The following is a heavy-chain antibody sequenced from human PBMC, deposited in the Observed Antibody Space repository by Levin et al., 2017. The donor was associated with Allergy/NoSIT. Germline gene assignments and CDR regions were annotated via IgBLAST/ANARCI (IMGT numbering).Heavy chain of an antibody. V-gene: IGHV3-7*01. CDR1: GFTFSRYW. CDR3: ARTPLEDIVVVPAAIEYYGMDV. D-gene: IGHD2-2*02. CDR2: IKQDGSEK. Sequence: GESLKISCAASGFTFSRYWMSWVRQAPGKGLEWVANIKQDGSEKYYVDSVKGRFTISRDNAKNSLYLQMNSLRAEDTAVYYCARTPLEDIVVVPAAIEYYGMDVWGQGTTVTVSS. J-gene: IGHJ6*02.